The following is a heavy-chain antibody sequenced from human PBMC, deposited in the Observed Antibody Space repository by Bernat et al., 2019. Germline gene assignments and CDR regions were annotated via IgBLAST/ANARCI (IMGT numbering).Heavy chain of an antibody. CDR1: GFTFSDYY. D-gene: IGHD4-17*01. Sequence: QVQLVESGGGLVKPGGSLRLSCAASGFTFSDYYMSWIRQAPGKGLEWVSYISSSSSYTKYAESVKGRVTISRDNAKNSLYLQMNSLRAKDTAVYYCARDGTDTVNDYWGQGTLVTVSS. CDR2: ISSSSSYT. CDR3: ARDGTDTVNDY. J-gene: IGHJ4*02. V-gene: IGHV3-11*06.